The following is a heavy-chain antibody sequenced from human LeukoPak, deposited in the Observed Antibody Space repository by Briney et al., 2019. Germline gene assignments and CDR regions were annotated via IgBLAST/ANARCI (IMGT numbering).Heavy chain of an antibody. CDR1: GFSFGSYW. J-gene: IGHJ5*02. V-gene: IGHV3-7*01. D-gene: IGHD5-24*01. CDR2: IKQEGSEK. Sequence: GGSLRLSCAASGFSFGSYWMSWVRQAPGKGLEWVANIKQEGSEKFYVDSVEGRFTISRDNAKNSLYLQMNSLRAEDTGIYYCARENRGGYNPYNWFDPWGQGTLVTVSS. CDR3: ARENRGGYNPYNWFDP.